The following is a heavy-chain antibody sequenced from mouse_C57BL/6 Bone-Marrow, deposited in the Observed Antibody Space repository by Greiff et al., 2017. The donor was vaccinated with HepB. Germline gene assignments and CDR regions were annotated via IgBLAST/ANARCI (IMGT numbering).Heavy chain of an antibody. J-gene: IGHJ4*01. Sequence: DVKLVESGGGLVQSGRSLRLSCATSGFTFSDFYMEWVRQAPGKGLEWIAASRNKANDYTTEYSASVKGRFIVSRDTSQSILYLQMNALRAEDTAIYYCARAPIYDGYYMDYWGQGTSVTVSS. CDR1: GFTFSDFY. D-gene: IGHD2-3*01. V-gene: IGHV7-1*01. CDR2: SRNKANDYTT. CDR3: ARAPIYDGYYMDY.